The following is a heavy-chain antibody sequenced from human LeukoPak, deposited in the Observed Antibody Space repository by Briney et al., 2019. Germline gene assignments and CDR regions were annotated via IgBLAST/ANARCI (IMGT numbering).Heavy chain of an antibody. CDR3: ARASYCSDGSCYSDY. Sequence: ASVKVSCKASGYTFSSYSISWVRQAPGQGLEWMGWISAYNGNTIYAQKVKGRVTMTTDTSTSTAYMELRSLKSDDTAVYYCARASYCSDGSCYSDYWGQGTLVAVSS. CDR1: GYTFSSYS. D-gene: IGHD2-15*01. CDR2: ISAYNGNT. J-gene: IGHJ4*02. V-gene: IGHV1-18*01.